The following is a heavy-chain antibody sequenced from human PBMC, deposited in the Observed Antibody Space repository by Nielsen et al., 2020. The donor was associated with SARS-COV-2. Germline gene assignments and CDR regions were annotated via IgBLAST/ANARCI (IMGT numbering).Heavy chain of an antibody. CDR2: ISYDGSNK. Sequence: GESLKISCAASGFTFSSYGMHWVRQAPGKGLEWVAVISYDGSNKYYADSVKGRFTISRDNSKNTLYLQMNSLRAEDTAVYYCARARITMIVVVDAFDIWGQGTMVTVSS. CDR1: GFTFSSYG. J-gene: IGHJ3*02. V-gene: IGHV3-30*03. D-gene: IGHD3-22*01. CDR3: ARARITMIVVVDAFDI.